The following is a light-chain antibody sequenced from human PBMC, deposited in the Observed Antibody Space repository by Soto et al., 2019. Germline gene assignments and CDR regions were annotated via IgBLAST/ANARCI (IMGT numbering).Light chain of an antibody. CDR1: QSISSW. V-gene: IGKV1-5*03. CDR3: QQYNSYSPLT. Sequence: IRMTHSPSTLSASVGDRVTITCRASQSISSWLAWYQQKPGKAPKLLIYKASSLESGVPSRFSGSGSGTEFTLTISSLQPDDFATYYCQQYNSYSPLTFGGGTKVDIK. J-gene: IGKJ4*01. CDR2: KAS.